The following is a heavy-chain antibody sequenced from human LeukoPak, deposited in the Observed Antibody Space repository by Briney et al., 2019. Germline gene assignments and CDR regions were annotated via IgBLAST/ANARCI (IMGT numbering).Heavy chain of an antibody. J-gene: IGHJ6*03. CDR1: GFTFSSYW. Sequence: GSLRLSCAASGFTFSSYWMSWVRQAPGKGLEWVANIKQDGSEKYYVDSVKGRFTISRDNAKNSLYLQMNSLRAEDTAVYYCARINGDYGGGYYYYYYMDVWGKGTTVTISS. V-gene: IGHV3-7*03. CDR2: IKQDGSEK. CDR3: ARINGDYGGGYYYYYYMDV. D-gene: IGHD4-17*01.